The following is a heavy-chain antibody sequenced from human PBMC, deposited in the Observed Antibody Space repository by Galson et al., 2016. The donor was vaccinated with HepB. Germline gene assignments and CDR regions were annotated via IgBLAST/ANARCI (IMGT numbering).Heavy chain of an antibody. CDR3: AREINWNSYGMDV. CDR2: IWYDGSNK. V-gene: IGHV3-33*01. CDR1: GFTFSSYG. J-gene: IGHJ6*02. Sequence: SLRLSCAASGFTFSSYGMHWVRQAPGKGLEWVAGIWYDGSNKYYADSVKGRFAISRDNSKNTLYLQMNSLRAEDTAVYYCAREINWNSYGMDVWGQGTTVTVS. D-gene: IGHD1-1*01.